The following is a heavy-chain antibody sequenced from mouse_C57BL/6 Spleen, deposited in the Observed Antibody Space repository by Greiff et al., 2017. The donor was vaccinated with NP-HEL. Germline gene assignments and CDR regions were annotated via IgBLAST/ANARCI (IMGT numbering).Heavy chain of an antibody. CDR3: ARQGDYEMGDY. D-gene: IGHD2-4*01. J-gene: IGHJ2*01. V-gene: IGHV5-6*01. CDR1: GFTFSSYG. Sequence: EVQLVESGGDLVKPGGPLKLSCAASGFTFSSYGMSWVRQTPDKRLEWVATISSGGSYTYYPDSVKGRFTISRDNAKNTLYLQMSSLKSEDTAMYYCARQGDYEMGDYWGQGTTLTVSS. CDR2: ISSGGSYT.